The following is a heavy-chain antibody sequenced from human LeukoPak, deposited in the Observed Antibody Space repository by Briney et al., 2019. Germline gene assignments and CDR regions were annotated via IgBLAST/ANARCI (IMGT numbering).Heavy chain of an antibody. CDR2: IYYSGST. D-gene: IGHD3-10*01. CDR1: GGSISSYY. CDR3: ATSPTPRGAYYYYMDV. V-gene: IGHV4-59*08. J-gene: IGHJ6*03. Sequence: SETLSLTCTVSGGSISSYYWSWIRQPPGKGLEWIGYIYYSGSTNYNPSLKSRVTISVDTSKNQFSLKLSSVTAADTAVYYCATSPTPRGAYYYYMDVWGKGTTVTVSS.